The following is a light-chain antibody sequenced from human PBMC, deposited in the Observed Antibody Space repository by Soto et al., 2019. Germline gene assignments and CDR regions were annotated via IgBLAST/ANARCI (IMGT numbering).Light chain of an antibody. J-gene: IGLJ1*01. CDR3: CSYGGSATSYV. CDR2: EGS. V-gene: IGLV2-23*01. Sequence: QLVLTQPASVSGSPGQSITISCTGTSSDVGSYNLVSWYQQYPGKAPKLIIYEGSKRPSGVSNRFSGSKSGNTASLTISGLQAEDEGDYYCCSYGGSATSYVFGTGTKLTVL. CDR1: SSDVGSYNL.